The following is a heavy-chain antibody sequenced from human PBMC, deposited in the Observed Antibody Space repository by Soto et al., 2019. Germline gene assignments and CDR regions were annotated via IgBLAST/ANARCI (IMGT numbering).Heavy chain of an antibody. D-gene: IGHD3-3*01. CDR1: GFTFSSYA. V-gene: IGHV3-23*01. CDR2: ISGSGGST. J-gene: IGHJ4*02. Sequence: PGGSLRLSCAASGFTFSSYAMSWVRQAPGKGLEWVSAISGSGGSTYYADSVKGRFTISRDNSKNTLYLQMNSLRAEDTAVYYCAKDRAWGTIFGVVIISEGHFDYWGQGTLVTVSS. CDR3: AKDRAWGTIFGVVIISEGHFDY.